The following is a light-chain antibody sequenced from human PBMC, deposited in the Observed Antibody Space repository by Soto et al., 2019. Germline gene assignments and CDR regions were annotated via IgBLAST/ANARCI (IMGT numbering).Light chain of an antibody. V-gene: IGKV3D-15*01. CDR1: RSVDTD. CDR2: GAS. CDR3: HHYET. J-gene: IGKJ1*01. Sequence: EIMMEQSPATLSVWPGENATLSCRASRSVDTDLAWYQQKPGQAPRLLMYGASIRAAGVPDRFSGSGSGTEFTLTISRLEPEDFTVYYCHHYETFGQGTKVDIK.